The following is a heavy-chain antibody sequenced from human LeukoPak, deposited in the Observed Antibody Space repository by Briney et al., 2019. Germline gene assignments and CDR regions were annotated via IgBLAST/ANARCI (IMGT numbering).Heavy chain of an antibody. Sequence: GSLKLFLGGPGVTRQYNYNGLGRPGSGEGAGGGPVIYSGGSTYYADSVKGRFTISRDNSKNTLYLQMNSLRAEDTAVYYCARRKDLRGYRGMDVWGQGTTVTVSS. CDR2: IYSGGST. J-gene: IGHJ6*02. V-gene: IGHV3-53*01. CDR3: ARRKDLRGYRGMDV. D-gene: IGHD5-18*01. CDR1: VTRQYNY.